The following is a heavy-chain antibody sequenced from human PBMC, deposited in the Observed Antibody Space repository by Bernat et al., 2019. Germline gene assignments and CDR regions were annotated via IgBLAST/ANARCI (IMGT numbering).Heavy chain of an antibody. CDR3: AKSSLYCGVDCYSFDI. J-gene: IGHJ4*02. CDR1: GFTFSTYA. D-gene: IGHD2-21*02. V-gene: IGHV3-23*04. Sequence: EVQLVESGGDLVQPGGSLTLSCVASGFTFSTYAMTWVRQAPGQGLDWVSATSRSGDSTYSADSVKGRFTISRDNSMNTLYLQMNSLTVEDTAIYYCAKSSLYCGVDCYSFDIWGQGTLVTVSS. CDR2: TSRSGDST.